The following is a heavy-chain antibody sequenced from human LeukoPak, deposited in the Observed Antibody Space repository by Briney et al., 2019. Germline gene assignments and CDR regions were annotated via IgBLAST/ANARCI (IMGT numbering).Heavy chain of an antibody. D-gene: IGHD3-22*01. V-gene: IGHV1-69*05. J-gene: IGHJ4*02. Sequence: SVQVSCKASGGSFSSYEIRWVRLAPRPALEWMGRIIHIFGTANYPQKLQGQVTITTDESTSTAYMELSRLRSEDTAVYYCARYHYYDSSGYYYVTPSVFDYWGQGTLVTVSS. CDR2: IIHIFGTA. CDR3: ARYHYYDSSGYYYVTPSVFDY. CDR1: GGSFSSYE.